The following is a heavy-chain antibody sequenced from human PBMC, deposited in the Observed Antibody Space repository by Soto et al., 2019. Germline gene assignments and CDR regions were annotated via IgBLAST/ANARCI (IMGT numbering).Heavy chain of an antibody. CDR2: FDPEDGET. Sequence: SVKVSCKVSGYTLAELSMHWVRQAPGKGLEWMGGFDPEDGETIYAQKFQGRVTMTEDTSTDTAYMELSSLRSEDTAVYYCATAPEYYDILTGYYLRYWGQGTLVTVPQ. D-gene: IGHD3-9*01. CDR3: ATAPEYYDILTGYYLRY. CDR1: GYTLAELS. V-gene: IGHV1-24*01. J-gene: IGHJ4*02.